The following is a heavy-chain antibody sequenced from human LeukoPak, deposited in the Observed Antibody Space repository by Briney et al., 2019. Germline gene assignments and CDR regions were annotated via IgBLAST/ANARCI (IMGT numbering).Heavy chain of an antibody. CDR3: ARDYDILTGYQTGGAFDI. CDR1: GYTFTSYG. J-gene: IGHJ3*02. CDR2: ISAYNGNT. Sequence: ASVKVSCKASGYTFTSYGISWVRQAPGQGLEWMGWISAYNGNTNYAQKLQGRVTMTTDTSTSTAYMELRSLRSGDTAVYYCARDYDILTGYQTGGAFDIWGQGTMVTVSS. D-gene: IGHD3-9*01. V-gene: IGHV1-18*04.